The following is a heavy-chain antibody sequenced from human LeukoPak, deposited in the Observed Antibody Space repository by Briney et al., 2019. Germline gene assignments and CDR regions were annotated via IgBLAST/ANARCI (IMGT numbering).Heavy chain of an antibody. CDR2: ISPSSSTI. V-gene: IGHV3-48*01. CDR3: TTDGEPRGY. Sequence: GGSLRLSCAASGFTFSSYGMNWVRQAPGKGLEWVSYISPSSSTIYYADSGKGRFTISRDNAKNSLYLQMNSLKTEDTAVYYCTTDGEPRGYWGQGTLVTVSS. D-gene: IGHD2-21*01. J-gene: IGHJ4*02. CDR1: GFTFSSYG.